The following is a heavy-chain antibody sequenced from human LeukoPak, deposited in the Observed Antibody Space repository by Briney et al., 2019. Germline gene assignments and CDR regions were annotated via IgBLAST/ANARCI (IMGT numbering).Heavy chain of an antibody. CDR2: INSDGSTT. J-gene: IGHJ4*02. CDR1: GFTFSSYW. CDR3: ARGSGTSWYGPDY. V-gene: IGHV3-74*01. Sequence: GGSLRLSCAASGFTFSSYWMHWVRQAPGKGLVWVSRINSDGSTTSNADSVKGRFTISRDNAKSTLYLQMSSLRVEDTAVYYCARGSGTSWYGPDYWGQGTLVTVSS. D-gene: IGHD6-13*01.